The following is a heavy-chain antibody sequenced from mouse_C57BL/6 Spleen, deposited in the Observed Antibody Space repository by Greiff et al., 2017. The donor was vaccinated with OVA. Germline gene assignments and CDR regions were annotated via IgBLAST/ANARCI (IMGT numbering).Heavy chain of an antibody. Sequence: QVQLQQSGAELVKPGASVKSSCKASGYTFTSYWMHWVKQRPGQGLEWIGMIHPNSGSTNYNEKFKSKATLTVDKPSSTAYMQLSSLTSEDSAVYYCARSGGNYDCDYWGQGTTLTVSS. CDR3: ARSGGNYDCDY. V-gene: IGHV1-64*01. CDR1: GYTFTSYW. CDR2: IHPNSGST. J-gene: IGHJ2*01. D-gene: IGHD2-1*01.